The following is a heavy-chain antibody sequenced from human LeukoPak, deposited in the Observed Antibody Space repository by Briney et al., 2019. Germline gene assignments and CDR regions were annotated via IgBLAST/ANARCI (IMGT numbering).Heavy chain of an antibody. V-gene: IGHV3-74*01. D-gene: IGHD3-10*01. Sequence: TGGSLRLSCGASGFTFSIYWMHWVRQAPGKGLVWISRINSDGSTTSCADSVKGRFTISRDNAKNTLYLQMNSLRAEDTAVYYCARGNYYGQDYWGQGTLVTVSS. CDR3: ARGNYYGQDY. CDR2: INSDGSTT. J-gene: IGHJ4*02. CDR1: GFTFSIYW.